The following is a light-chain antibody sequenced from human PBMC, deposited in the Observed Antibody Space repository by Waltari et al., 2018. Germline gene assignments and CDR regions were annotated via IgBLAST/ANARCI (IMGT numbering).Light chain of an antibody. CDR1: QSVGKY. CDR2: AAS. Sequence: EAVLTQSPGTLSLSPGESATLPCRASQSVGKYLAWYQQRPGQAPRLLIYAASTRATGIPDRFSGSGSGTDFSLTISRLEPEDFAVYYCQNHERLPAKFGQGTKVEIK. V-gene: IGKV3-20*01. CDR3: QNHERLPAK. J-gene: IGKJ1*01.